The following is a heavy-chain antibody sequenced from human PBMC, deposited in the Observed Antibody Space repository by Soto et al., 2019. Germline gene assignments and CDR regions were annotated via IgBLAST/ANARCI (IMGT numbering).Heavy chain of an antibody. Sequence: GASVKVSCKTSGGTFGSYTISWVRQAPGQGLEWMGRIIPILGIANYAQEFQGRVTITADESTSTAYMELSSLRSEDTAVYYCARELGGFHPGLYFDYCGQGTLVTVSS. CDR3: ARELGGFHPGLYFDY. V-gene: IGHV1-69*04. CDR2: IIPILGIA. J-gene: IGHJ4*02. CDR1: GGTFGSYT. D-gene: IGHD3-10*01.